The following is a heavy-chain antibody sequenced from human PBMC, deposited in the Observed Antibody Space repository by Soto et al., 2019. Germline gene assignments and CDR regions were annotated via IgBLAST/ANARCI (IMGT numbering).Heavy chain of an antibody. CDR3: ARSIAVAGTPEFDY. CDR2: ISYDESNR. CDR1: GFTFSSFT. D-gene: IGHD6-19*01. Sequence: QVQLVESGGGVVQPGRSLRLSCAASGFTFSSFTMHWVRQAPGKGLEWVAVISYDESNRYYADSVKGRFTISRDNSKNTLYLQMNSLRAEDTAVYYSARSIAVAGTPEFDYWGQGTLVTVSS. J-gene: IGHJ4*02. V-gene: IGHV3-30-3*01.